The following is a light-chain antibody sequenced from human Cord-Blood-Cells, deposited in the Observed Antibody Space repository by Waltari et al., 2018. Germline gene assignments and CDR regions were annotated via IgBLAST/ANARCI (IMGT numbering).Light chain of an antibody. CDR3: QQYYSYPWT. V-gene: IGKV1-8*01. CDR2: AAS. Sequence: AIRMTPSPSSLSASTGDRVTITCRASQGSSSYLAWYQQKPGKAPKLLIYAASTLQSGVPSRFSGSGSGTDFTLTISCLQSEDFATYYCQQYYSYPWTFGQGTKVEIK. CDR1: QGSSSY. J-gene: IGKJ1*01.